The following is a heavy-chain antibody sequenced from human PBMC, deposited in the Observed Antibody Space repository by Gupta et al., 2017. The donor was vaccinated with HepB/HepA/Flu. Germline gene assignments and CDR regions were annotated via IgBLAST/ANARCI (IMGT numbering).Heavy chain of an antibody. CDR1: GFTFSQYR. CDR2: ISSSGNYL. V-gene: IGHV3-21*01. D-gene: IGHD5-24*01. J-gene: IGHJ5*01. CDR3: ARYTSDGYNYDS. Sequence: EVQLVESGGGLVKPGGSLRISCAASGFTFSQYRMNWVRQAPGKGLEWVSSISSSGNYLYYEDSMKGRFTVSRDNARNSLFLEMKSLRAEDTAIYYCARYTSDGYNYDSWGQGTLVTVSS.